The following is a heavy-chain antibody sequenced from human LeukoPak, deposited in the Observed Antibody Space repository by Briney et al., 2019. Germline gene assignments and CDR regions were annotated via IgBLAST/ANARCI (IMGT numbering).Heavy chain of an antibody. CDR2: SIPIFGTA. D-gene: IGHD3-3*01. CDR3: ACKPTIFGVVTDHDAFDI. CDR1: GGTFSSYA. Sequence: SVKVSCKASGGTFSSYAISSVRQAPGQGLEWMGGSIPIFGTANYAQKLQGRVTITTDESTSTAYMELSSLRSEDTAVYYCACKPTIFGVVTDHDAFDIWGQGTMVTVSS. V-gene: IGHV1-69*05. J-gene: IGHJ3*02.